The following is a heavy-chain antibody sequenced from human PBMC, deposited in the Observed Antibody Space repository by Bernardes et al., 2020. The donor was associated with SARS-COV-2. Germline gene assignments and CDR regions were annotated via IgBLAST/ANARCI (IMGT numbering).Heavy chain of an antibody. Sequence: GGSLRLSCAASGFTFSDYFMTWIRQAPGRGLEWVSSIGPAGDWTRYADSVQGRFTVSRVNSKNTLYLQMSNLRAEDTAVYFCAKLCPRGRIVTPGDDAFDLWGQGTLVTVSS. V-gene: IGHV3-23*01. CDR1: GFTFSDYF. D-gene: IGHD2-21*02. J-gene: IGHJ3*01. CDR2: IGPAGDWT. CDR3: AKLCPRGRIVTPGDDAFDL.